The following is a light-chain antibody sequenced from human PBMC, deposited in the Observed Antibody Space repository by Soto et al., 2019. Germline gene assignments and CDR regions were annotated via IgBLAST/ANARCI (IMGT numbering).Light chain of an antibody. CDR2: GAS. V-gene: IGKV3-20*01. Sequence: EIVLTQSPGTLSLSPGERATLNCRASQSVSSSYLAWYQQKPGQAPRLLIYGASSRATGIPDRFSGSGSGTDFTLTISRLEPEDFAVYYCQQYGRSRRATFGQGTRLEIK. CDR3: QQYGRSRRAT. J-gene: IGKJ5*01. CDR1: QSVSSSY.